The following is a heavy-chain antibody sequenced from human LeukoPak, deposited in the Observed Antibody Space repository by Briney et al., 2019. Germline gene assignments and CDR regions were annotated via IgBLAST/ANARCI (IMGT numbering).Heavy chain of an antibody. D-gene: IGHD3-10*01. CDR3: AHSVTMVRGVFYYYYGMDV. CDR1: GFSLSTSGVG. J-gene: IGHJ6*02. Sequence: SGPTLVKPTQTLTVTCTFSGFSLSTSGVGVGWIRQPPGKALEWLALIYWDDDKRYSPSLKSRLTITKDTSKNQVVLTMTNMDPVDTATYYCAHSVTMVRGVFYYYYGMDVWGQGTTVTVSS. V-gene: IGHV2-5*02. CDR2: IYWDDDK.